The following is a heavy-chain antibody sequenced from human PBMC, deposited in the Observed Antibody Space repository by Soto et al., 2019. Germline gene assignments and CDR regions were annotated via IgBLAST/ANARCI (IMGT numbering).Heavy chain of an antibody. J-gene: IGHJ6*02. V-gene: IGHV2-5*02. CDR1: GFSLSTSGVG. D-gene: IGHD2-21*02. Sequence: QITLKESGPTLVKPTQTLTLTCTFSGFSLSTSGVGVGWIRQPPGKALEWLALIYWDNDKRYSPSLQSRLTITKDTSKNQVVLTMCNLDPVDTATYYCVHSRCGGDCLQSYPSHYYYGMDVWGQGTTVTVSS. CDR2: IYWDNDK. CDR3: VHSRCGGDCLQSYPSHYYYGMDV.